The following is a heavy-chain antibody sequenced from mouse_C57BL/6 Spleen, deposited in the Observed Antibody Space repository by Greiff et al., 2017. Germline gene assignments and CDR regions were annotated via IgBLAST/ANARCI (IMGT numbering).Heavy chain of an antibody. J-gene: IGHJ2*01. CDR1: GYTFTDYN. Sequence: EVQLQQSGPELVKPGASVKIPCKASGYTFTDYNMDWVKQSHGKSLEWIGDINPNNGGTIYNQKFKGKATLTVDKSSSTAYMELRSLTSEDTAVYYCARPLYYGSSYRFDYWGQGTTLTVSS. D-gene: IGHD1-1*01. CDR2: INPNNGGT. V-gene: IGHV1-18*01. CDR3: ARPLYYGSSYRFDY.